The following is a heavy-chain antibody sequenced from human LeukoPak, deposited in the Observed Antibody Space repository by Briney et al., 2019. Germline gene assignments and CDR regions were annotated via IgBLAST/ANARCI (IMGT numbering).Heavy chain of an antibody. Sequence: GGSLRLSCAASGFTFSNYWMNWVRQAPGKGLEWVSGISPSGDITYYADSVKGRFTISRDNSKNTLYLEVISLTAEDTAVYYCAKDDAWLRFGEWSQGTLVTVSS. D-gene: IGHD3-10*01. V-gene: IGHV3-23*01. J-gene: IGHJ4*02. CDR3: AKDDAWLRFGE. CDR1: GFTFSNYW. CDR2: ISPSGDIT.